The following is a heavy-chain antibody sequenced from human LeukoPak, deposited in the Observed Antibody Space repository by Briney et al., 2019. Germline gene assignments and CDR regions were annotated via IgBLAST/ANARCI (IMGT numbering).Heavy chain of an antibody. CDR3: TTGNWGSFSY. CDR1: GFTFSNAW. D-gene: IGHD7-27*01. V-gene: IGHV3-15*01. Sequence: GGSLRLSCAASGFTFSNAWMYWVRQAPGKRLEWVGRIKSKPDGGTTDYAAPVKGRFTISRDDSKHTLYLQVNSLKTEDTAVYYCTTGNWGSFSYWGQGTLVTVSS. CDR2: IKSKPDGGTT. J-gene: IGHJ4*02.